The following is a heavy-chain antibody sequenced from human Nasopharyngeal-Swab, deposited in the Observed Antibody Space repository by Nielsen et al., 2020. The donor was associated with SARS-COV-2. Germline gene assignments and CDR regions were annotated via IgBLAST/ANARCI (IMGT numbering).Heavy chain of an antibody. Sequence: SETLSLTCTVSGGSISSGSYYWSWIRQPAGKGLEWIGRIYTSGSTNYNPSLKSRVTISVDTSKNQFSLKLSSVTAADTAVYYCARDHGGWSGKNYYYYGMDVWGQGTTVTVSS. D-gene: IGHD6-19*01. V-gene: IGHV4-61*02. J-gene: IGHJ6*02. CDR3: ARDHGGWSGKNYYYYGMDV. CDR1: GGSISSGSYY. CDR2: IYTSGST.